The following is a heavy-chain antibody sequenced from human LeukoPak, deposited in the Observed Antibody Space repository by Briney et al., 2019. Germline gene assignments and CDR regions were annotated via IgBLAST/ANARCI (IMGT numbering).Heavy chain of an antibody. J-gene: IGHJ3*02. CDR1: GFTFSSYA. CDR2: ISYDGSNK. D-gene: IGHD3-3*01. CDR3: AREKTYYDFWSGYPDAFDI. V-gene: IGHV3-30-3*01. Sequence: GGSLRLSCAASGFTFSSYAMHWVRQAPGKGLEWVAVISYDGSNKYYADSVKGRFTISRDNSKNTLYLKMNSLRAEDTAVYYCAREKTYYDFWSGYPDAFDIWGQGTMVTVSS.